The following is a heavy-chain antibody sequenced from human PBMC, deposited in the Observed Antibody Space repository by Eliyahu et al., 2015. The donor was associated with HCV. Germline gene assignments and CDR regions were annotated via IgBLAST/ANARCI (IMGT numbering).Heavy chain of an antibody. CDR2: IWDNGDNK. CDR3: ARDGFLYSSGVYFDL. CDR1: GFDFITYG. V-gene: IGHV3-33*01. D-gene: IGHD3-22*01. Sequence: QGQLVESGGGVVQPGTSLRLSCAASGFDFITYGMHWVRQAPGRGLEWLAFIWDNGDNKNYADSVRGRFTISRDNSKNILFLQMDSLRAEDTAVYFCARDGFLYSSGVYFDLWGQGTLASVSS. J-gene: IGHJ4*02.